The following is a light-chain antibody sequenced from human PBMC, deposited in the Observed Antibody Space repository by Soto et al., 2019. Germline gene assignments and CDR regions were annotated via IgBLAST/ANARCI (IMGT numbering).Light chain of an antibody. V-gene: IGKV3-15*01. CDR1: QSVISN. J-gene: IGKJ1*01. CDR2: GAS. CDR3: QQYSSWPPWT. Sequence: ESVLTQSPDTLSVSPGERATLSCRASQSVISNLAWYQQRPGQAPRLLIYGASARATGIPARFSGTGSGTEFTLTISNLQSEDFAVYYCQQYSSWPPWTFGQGTKVDIK.